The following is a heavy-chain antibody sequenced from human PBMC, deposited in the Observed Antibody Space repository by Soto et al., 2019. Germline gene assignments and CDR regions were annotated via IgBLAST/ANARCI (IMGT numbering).Heavy chain of an antibody. J-gene: IGHJ4*02. CDR2: IKSKVDSATT. Sequence: GGSLRLSCAASGFTFSNAWMSWVRQSPGKGLEWVGRIKSKVDSATTDYAAPVKGRFSISRDDSRNTLYLQMNSLKIEDTAVYYCTTDDPINRNWGQGTLVTVSS. CDR3: TTDDPINRN. CDR1: GFTFSNAW. V-gene: IGHV3-15*01.